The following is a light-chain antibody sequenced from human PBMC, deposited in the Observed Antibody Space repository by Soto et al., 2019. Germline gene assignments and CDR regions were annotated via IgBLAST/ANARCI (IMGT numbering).Light chain of an antibody. J-gene: IGLJ2*01. CDR3: SSYTSSSTVV. Sequence: QSALTQPASVSGSPGQSITISCTGTSSDVGGYNYDSWYQQHPGKAPKLMIYDVSNRPSGVSNRFSGSKSGNTASLTISGLQAEDEADYYCSSYTSSSTVVFGEGTKLTVL. CDR1: SSDVGGYNY. V-gene: IGLV2-14*01. CDR2: DVS.